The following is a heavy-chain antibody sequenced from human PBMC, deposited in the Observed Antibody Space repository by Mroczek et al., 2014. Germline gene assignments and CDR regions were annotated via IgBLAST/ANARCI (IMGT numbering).Heavy chain of an antibody. V-gene: IGHV3-30-3*01. J-gene: IGHJ4*03. Sequence: QVQLVQSGGGVVQPGRSLRLSCAASGFTFSSYAMHWVRQAPGKGLEWVAVISYDGSNKYYADSVKGRFTISRDNSKNTLYLQMNSLRAEDTAVYYCAKLVGATQTFDYVGPGNLVTVSS. D-gene: IGHD1-26*01. CDR2: ISYDGSNK. CDR1: GFTFSSYA. CDR3: AKLVGATQTFDY.